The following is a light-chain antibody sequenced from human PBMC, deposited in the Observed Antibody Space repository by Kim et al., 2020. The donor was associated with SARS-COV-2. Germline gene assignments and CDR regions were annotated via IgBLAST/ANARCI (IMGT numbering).Light chain of an antibody. J-gene: IGLJ1*01. CDR2: QDS. CDR3: QAWDSSTYV. V-gene: IGLV3-1*01. CDR1: KLGDKY. Sequence: VSPGQTASITCSGDKLGDKYACWYQQKPGQSPVLVIYQDSKRPSGIPERFSGSISGNTATLTISGTQAMDEADYYCQAWDSSTYVFGTGTKVTVL.